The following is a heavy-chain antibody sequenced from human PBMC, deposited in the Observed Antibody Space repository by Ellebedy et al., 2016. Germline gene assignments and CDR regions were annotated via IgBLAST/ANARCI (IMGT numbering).Heavy chain of an antibody. J-gene: IGHJ4*02. Sequence: GGSLRLSCAASGFIFDDYAMHWVRQAPGKGLEWVSGISWNSGSIAYADSVNGRFTISRDNAKNSLYLQMNSLRAEDTALYYCAKDLNYDIRGFDYWGQGTLVTVSS. CDR1: GFIFDDYA. CDR3: AKDLNYDIRGFDY. D-gene: IGHD3-22*01. V-gene: IGHV3-9*01. CDR2: ISWNSGSI.